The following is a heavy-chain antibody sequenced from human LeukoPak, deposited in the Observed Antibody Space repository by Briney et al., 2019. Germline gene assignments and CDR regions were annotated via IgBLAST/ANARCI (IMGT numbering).Heavy chain of an antibody. CDR1: GGSISSSSYY. Sequence: SETLSLTCTVSGGSISSSSYYWGWIRQPPGKGLEWIGSIYYSGSTYYNPSLKSRVTISVDTSKNQFSLKLSSVTAADTAVHYYARQTYYDILTGYYPENFDYWGQGTLVTVSS. CDR2: IYYSGST. CDR3: ARQTYYDILTGYYPENFDY. D-gene: IGHD3-9*01. J-gene: IGHJ4*02. V-gene: IGHV4-39*01.